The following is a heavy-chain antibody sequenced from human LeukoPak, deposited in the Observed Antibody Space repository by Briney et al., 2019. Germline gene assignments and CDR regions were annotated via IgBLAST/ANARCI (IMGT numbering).Heavy chain of an antibody. Sequence: QSGGSLRLSCAASGFTFSSYEMNWVRQAPGKGLEWVSYISSSGSTIYYADSVKGRFTISRDNAKNSLYLQMNSLRAEDTAVYYCAREDYGSGELDYWGQGTLVTVSS. CDR2: ISSSGSTI. CDR3: AREDYGSGELDY. V-gene: IGHV3-48*03. J-gene: IGHJ4*02. D-gene: IGHD3-10*01. CDR1: GFTFSSYE.